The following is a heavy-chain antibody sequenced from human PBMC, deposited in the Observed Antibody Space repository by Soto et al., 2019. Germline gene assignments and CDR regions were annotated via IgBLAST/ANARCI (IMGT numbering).Heavy chain of an antibody. V-gene: IGHV1-58*01. Sequence: GASVKVSCKASGFTFTSSAVQWVRQARGQRLEWIGWIVVGSGNTNYAQKFQERVTITRDMSTSTAYMELSSLRSEDTAVYHCAARGTADVDIVATISGYYFDYWGQGTLVTVSS. J-gene: IGHJ4*02. CDR2: IVVGSGNT. CDR1: GFTFTSSA. CDR3: AARGTADVDIVATISGYYFDY. D-gene: IGHD5-12*01.